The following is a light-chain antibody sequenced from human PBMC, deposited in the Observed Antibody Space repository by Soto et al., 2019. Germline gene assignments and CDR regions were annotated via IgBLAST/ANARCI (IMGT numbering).Light chain of an antibody. CDR3: QQYRTPAQT. Sequence: EIVLTQSPGTLSLSPGESATLSCRASQTIGSSYLAWYQQRPGQAPRLLIYGGANRATGIPDRFSATGSETDFTLAISRLAPEDFAVYYCQQYRTPAQTFGQGTKV. J-gene: IGKJ1*01. CDR1: QTIGSSY. CDR2: GGA. V-gene: IGKV3-20*01.